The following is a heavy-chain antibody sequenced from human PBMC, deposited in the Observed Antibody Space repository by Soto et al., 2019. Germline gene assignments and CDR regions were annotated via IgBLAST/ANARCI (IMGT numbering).Heavy chain of an antibody. CDR3: ARAGGGYDFWSGYYDNWFDP. Sequence: PSQTLSLTCAISGDSVSSNSALWNWIRQSPSRGLEWLGRTYYRSKWYSDYAVSVKGRITINPDTSKNQFSLQLNSVTPEDTAVYYCARAGGGYDFWSGYYDNWFDPWGQGALVTVSS. CDR1: GDSVSSNSAL. J-gene: IGHJ5*02. V-gene: IGHV6-1*01. CDR2: TYYRSKWYS. D-gene: IGHD3-3*01.